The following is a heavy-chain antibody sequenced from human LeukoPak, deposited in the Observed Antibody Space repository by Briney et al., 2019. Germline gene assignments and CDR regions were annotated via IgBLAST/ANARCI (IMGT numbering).Heavy chain of an antibody. J-gene: IGHJ4*02. CDR3: ARGDMGFWSGYYSFDY. V-gene: IGHV4-34*01. D-gene: IGHD3-3*01. CDR2: INHSGST. Sequence: PSETLSLTCAVYGGSFSGYYWSWIRQPPGKGLEWIGEINHSGSTNYNPSLKSRVTISVDTSKNQFSLKLSSVTAADTAVYYCARGDMGFWSGYYSFDYWGQGTLVTVSS. CDR1: GGSFSGYY.